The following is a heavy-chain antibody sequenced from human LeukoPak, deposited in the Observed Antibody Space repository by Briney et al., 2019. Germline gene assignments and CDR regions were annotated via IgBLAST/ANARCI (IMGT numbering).Heavy chain of an antibody. D-gene: IGHD6-19*01. CDR2: IYYSGST. V-gene: IGHV4-59*01. CDR1: GGSISSYY. Sequence: SETLSLTCTVSGGSISSYYWSWIRQPPRKGLEWIGYIYYSGSTNYNPSLKSRVTISVDTSKNQFSLKLSSVTAADTAVYYCAREIAVAGPRAFDYWGQGTLVTVSS. CDR3: AREIAVAGPRAFDY. J-gene: IGHJ4*02.